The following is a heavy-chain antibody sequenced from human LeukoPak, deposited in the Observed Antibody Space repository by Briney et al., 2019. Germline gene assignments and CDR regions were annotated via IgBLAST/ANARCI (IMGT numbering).Heavy chain of an antibody. J-gene: IGHJ4*02. CDR1: GFTFSYYS. CDR3: ARYSSSWYYFDY. D-gene: IGHD6-13*01. Sequence: GGSLRLSCAASGFTFSYYSMNWVRQAPGQGLEWVSSISSSSSYIYYAESVKGRFTISRDNAKNSLYLQMNSLRAEDTAVYYCARYSSSWYYFDYWGQGTMVTVSS. V-gene: IGHV3-21*01. CDR2: ISSSSSYI.